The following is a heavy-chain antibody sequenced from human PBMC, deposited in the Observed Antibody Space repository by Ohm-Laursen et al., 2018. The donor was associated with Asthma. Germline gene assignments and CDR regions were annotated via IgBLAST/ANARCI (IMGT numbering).Heavy chain of an antibody. D-gene: IGHD4-23*01. CDR3: AREATVITRYFDS. CDR2: ISSSGNT. V-gene: IGHV4-59*12. Sequence: GTLSLTWIVSGGSISTYYCSWIRQPPGKGLEWIGFISSSGNTNYNPSLKSRVSISVDTSKNQFSLRVSSVTAADTAVYYCAREATVITRYFDSWGQGILVTVSS. CDR1: GGSISTYY. J-gene: IGHJ4*02.